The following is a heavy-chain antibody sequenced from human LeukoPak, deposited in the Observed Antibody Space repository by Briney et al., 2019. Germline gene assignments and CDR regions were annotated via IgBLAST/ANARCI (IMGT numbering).Heavy chain of an antibody. V-gene: IGHV1-69*13. CDR2: IITIFGTA. Sequence: ASVKVSCKASGGTFSSYAISWVRQAPGQGLEWMGGIITIFGTAKYAQKFQGRVTITADESTSTAYMELSSLRSEDTAVYYCARDRHKLVDIVAGILDYWGQGTLVTVSS. CDR3: ARDRHKLVDIVAGILDY. J-gene: IGHJ4*02. CDR1: GGTFSSYA. D-gene: IGHD5-12*01.